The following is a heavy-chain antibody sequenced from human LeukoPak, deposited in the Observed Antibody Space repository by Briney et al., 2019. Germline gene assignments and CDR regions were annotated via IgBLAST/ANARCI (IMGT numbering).Heavy chain of an antibody. CDR2: IYYSGST. CDR1: GGSISSYY. Sequence: PSETLSLTCTVSGGSISSYYWSWIRQPPGKGLEWIGYIYYSGSTNYNPSLKSRVTISVDTSKNQFSLKLSSVTAADTAVYYCARGIEFYDFWSGYYHYFDYWGQGTLVTVSS. D-gene: IGHD3-3*01. CDR3: ARGIEFYDFWSGYYHYFDY. J-gene: IGHJ4*02. V-gene: IGHV4-59*01.